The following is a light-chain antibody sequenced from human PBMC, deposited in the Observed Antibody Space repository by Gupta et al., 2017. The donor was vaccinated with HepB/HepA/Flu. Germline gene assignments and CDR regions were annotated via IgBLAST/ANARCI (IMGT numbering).Light chain of an antibody. CDR2: DVS. J-gene: IGLJ1*01. Sequence: QSALTQPAYVSGSPGQSITISCIGTSSDVGGYNYVSWYQQHPGKVPKLMIYDVSNRPSGVSNRFSGSKSGNTASLTISGLQAEDEADYYCSSYTSSSTYVFGTGTKVTVL. CDR1: SSDVGGYNY. CDR3: SSYTSSSTYV. V-gene: IGLV2-14*03.